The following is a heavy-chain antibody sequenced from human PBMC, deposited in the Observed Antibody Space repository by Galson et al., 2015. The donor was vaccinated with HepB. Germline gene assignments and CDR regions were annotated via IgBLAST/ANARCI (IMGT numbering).Heavy chain of an antibody. CDR1: GFTFSSYA. CDR2: VSFDGHNK. Sequence: SLRLSCAASGFTFSSYAMHWVRQAPGKGLEWVAVVSFDGHNKHYADSVRGRFTISRDNSNNTLFLQMDTLTVEDTAVYYCATREWSFDYWGQGTLGAVSS. V-gene: IGHV3-30*14. J-gene: IGHJ4*02. CDR3: ATREWSFDY. D-gene: IGHD3-3*01.